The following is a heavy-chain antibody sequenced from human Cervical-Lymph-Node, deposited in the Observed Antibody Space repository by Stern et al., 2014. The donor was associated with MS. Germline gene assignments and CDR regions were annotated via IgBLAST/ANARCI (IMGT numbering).Heavy chain of an antibody. CDR2: FDPEDGET. J-gene: IGHJ6*02. V-gene: IGHV1-24*01. Sequence: QLVQSGAEVKKPGASVRVSCKVSGYTLTELSMHWVRQAPGKGLEWMGGFDPEDGETIYAQKFQGRVTMTEDTSTDTAYMELSSLRSEDTAVYYCATDRDDFRSGYSAPTKGYGLDVWGQGTTVTVTS. CDR1: GYTLTELS. D-gene: IGHD3-3*01. CDR3: ATDRDDFRSGYSAPTKGYGLDV.